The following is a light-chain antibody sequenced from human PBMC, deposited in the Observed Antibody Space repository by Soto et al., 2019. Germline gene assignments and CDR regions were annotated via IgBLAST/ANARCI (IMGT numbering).Light chain of an antibody. CDR2: QVN. Sequence: QSALTQPASVSGSPGQSITISCTGTSSDVGAYDSVSWYQQYPGRAPKLMIHQVNNRPSGVSNRVSGSKSGNSASLTISGLQAEDEADYYCSSFTTSSTYVVGAGTKVTVL. CDR1: SSDVGAYDS. V-gene: IGLV2-14*01. J-gene: IGLJ1*01. CDR3: SSFTTSSTYV.